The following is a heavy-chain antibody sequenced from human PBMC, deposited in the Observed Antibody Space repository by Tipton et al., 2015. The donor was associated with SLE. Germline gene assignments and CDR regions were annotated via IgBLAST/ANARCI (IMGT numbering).Heavy chain of an antibody. CDR3: ARMRSRHFDY. Sequence: TLSLTCSVSGGSFSSHYWSWLRQPPGKGLELIGYIYPSGITNYNPSLKSRVTIAVDTSKNQFSLKVRSVTAADTAVYYCARMRSRHFDYWGQGTLVTVSS. V-gene: IGHV4-4*08. CDR1: GGSFSSHY. CDR2: IYPSGIT. J-gene: IGHJ4*02.